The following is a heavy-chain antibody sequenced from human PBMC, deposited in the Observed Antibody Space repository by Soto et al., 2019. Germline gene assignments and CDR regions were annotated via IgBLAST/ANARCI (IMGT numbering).Heavy chain of an antibody. V-gene: IGHV3-23*01. Sequence: GGSLRLSCTASGFTLSSYAINWVRQAPGKGLEWVSATTGGAGLTYYADSVKGRFSVSSDNPGNTLYLQLNSLRPEDTAVYYCARVDRGSVARPTRLDPWGQGTLVTVPS. CDR3: ARVDRGSVARPTRLDP. J-gene: IGHJ5*02. D-gene: IGHD2-21*01. CDR2: TTGGAGLT. CDR1: GFTLSSYA.